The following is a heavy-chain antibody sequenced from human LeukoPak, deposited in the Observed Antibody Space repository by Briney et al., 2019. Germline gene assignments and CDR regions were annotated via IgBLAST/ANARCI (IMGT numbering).Heavy chain of an antibody. J-gene: IGHJ4*02. CDR3: AKRQTWLQRYYFDY. CDR1: GFTVSSYD. CDR2: ISGGGSST. Sequence: PGRSLRLSCAASGFTVSSYDMSWVRQAPGQGLEWVSVISGGGSSTYYADSVKGRFTISRDNSKSTLYLQMNSLRAEDTAVFYCAKRQTWLQRYYFDYWGQGTLVTISS. V-gene: IGHV3-23*01. D-gene: IGHD5-24*01.